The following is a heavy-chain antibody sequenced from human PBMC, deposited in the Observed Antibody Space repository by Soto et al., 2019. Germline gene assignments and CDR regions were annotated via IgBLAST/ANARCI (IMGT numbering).Heavy chain of an antibody. CDR2: ISNSGRAI. Sequence: EVQLVESGGGLVQAGGSLRLSCAVFGFTFSNYEMNWVRQAPGKGLEWVSYISNSGRAIYYADSVKGRLTISRDNAKNSLYLQMNSLRAEDTAVYYCARDPEIYSGKFDYGLDVWGQGTTVTVSS. D-gene: IGHD4-4*01. CDR3: ARDPEIYSGKFDYGLDV. CDR1: GFTFSNYE. V-gene: IGHV3-48*03. J-gene: IGHJ6*02.